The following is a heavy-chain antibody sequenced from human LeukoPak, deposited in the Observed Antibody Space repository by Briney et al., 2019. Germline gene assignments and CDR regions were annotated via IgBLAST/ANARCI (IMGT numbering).Heavy chain of an antibody. V-gene: IGHV4-38-2*02. CDR2: IYHSGST. J-gene: IGHJ4*02. D-gene: IGHD6-13*01. CDR1: GYSISSGYY. Sequence: SETLSLTCTVSGYSISSGYYWSWIRQPPGKGLEWIGSIYHSGSTYYNPSLKSRVTISVDTSKNQFSLKLSSVTAADTAVYYCARSWFSTGPADYWGQGTLVTVSS. CDR3: ARSWFSTGPADY.